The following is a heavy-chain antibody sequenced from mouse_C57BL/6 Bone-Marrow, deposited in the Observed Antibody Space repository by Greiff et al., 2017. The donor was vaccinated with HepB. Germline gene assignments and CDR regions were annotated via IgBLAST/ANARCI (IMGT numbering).Heavy chain of an antibody. D-gene: IGHD2-3*01. V-gene: IGHV5-6*02. CDR3: ARHGGYWGYFDV. J-gene: IGHJ1*03. Sequence: DVKLVESGGDLVKPGGSLKLSCAASGFTFSSYGMSWVRQTPDKRLEWVATISSGGSYTYYPDSVKGRFTISRDNAKNTLYLQMSSLKSEDTAMYYCARHGGYWGYFDVWGTGTTVTVSS. CDR1: GFTFSSYG. CDR2: ISSGGSYT.